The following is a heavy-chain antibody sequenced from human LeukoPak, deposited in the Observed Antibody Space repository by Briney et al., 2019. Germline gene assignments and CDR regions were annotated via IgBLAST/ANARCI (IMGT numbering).Heavy chain of an antibody. V-gene: IGHV5-51*01. D-gene: IGHD3-10*01. CDR3: ARHSDVIGAN. CDR2: IYPRDSDT. J-gene: IGHJ4*02. CDR1: GYTFTHQW. Sequence: PGESLKISCKASGYTFTHQWIGWVRQKSGSGLEWMGIIYPRDSDTRYSPSFQGHVSISADTSINTAYLEWSRLEASDTAIYYCARHSDVIGANWGQGTLVTVSS.